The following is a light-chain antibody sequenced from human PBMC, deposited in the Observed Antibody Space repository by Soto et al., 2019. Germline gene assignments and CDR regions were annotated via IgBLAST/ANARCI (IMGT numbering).Light chain of an antibody. CDR1: QDISSY. V-gene: IGKV1-8*01. J-gene: IGKJ1*01. Sequence: AIRLTQSPSSFSASTGDRVTITCRASQDISSYLAWYQQKPGKAPNLLIYAASTLQSGVPSRFSGSASGTDFTLTISCLQSEDFATYYCQQYYSYPWTFGQGTKVEIK. CDR3: QQYYSYPWT. CDR2: AAS.